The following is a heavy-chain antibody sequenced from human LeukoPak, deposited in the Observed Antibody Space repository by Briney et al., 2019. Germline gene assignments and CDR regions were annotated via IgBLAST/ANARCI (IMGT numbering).Heavy chain of an antibody. CDR3: ARSGPPAGRPDAFDI. CDR2: IYYSGST. V-gene: IGHV4-59*01. J-gene: IGHJ3*02. CDR1: GGSISSYY. Sequence: SETLSLTCTVSGGSISSYYWSWVREPPGKGLEWIGYIYYSGSTNYNPSLKSRVTISVDPSKNQLSLKLSSVTAADRAVYYCARSGPPAGRPDAFDIWGQGTMATVSS. D-gene: IGHD2-2*01.